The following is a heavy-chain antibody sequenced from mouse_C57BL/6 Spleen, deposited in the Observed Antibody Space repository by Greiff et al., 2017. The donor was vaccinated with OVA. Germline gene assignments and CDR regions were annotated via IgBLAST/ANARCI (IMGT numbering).Heavy chain of an antibody. CDR1: GYAFSSYW. Sequence: VKLVESGAELVKPGASVKISCKASGYAFSSYWMNWVKQRPGKGLEWIGQIYPGDGDTNYNGKFKGKATLTADKSSSTAYMQLSSLTSEDSAVYFCARGTTVGGDYWGQGTTLTVSS. CDR2: IYPGDGDT. CDR3: ARGTTVGGDY. D-gene: IGHD1-1*01. V-gene: IGHV1-80*01. J-gene: IGHJ2*01.